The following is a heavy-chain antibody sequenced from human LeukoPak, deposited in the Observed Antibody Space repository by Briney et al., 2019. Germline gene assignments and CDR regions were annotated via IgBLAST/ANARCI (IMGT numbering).Heavy chain of an antibody. J-gene: IGHJ4*02. CDR2: ISYSGST. D-gene: IGHD5-24*01. Sequence: SETLSLTCTVSGGSISSSNYYWGWIRQPPGKGLEWIGSISYSGSTYYNPSLKSRVTISVDTSKNQFSLKLSSVTAADTAVYYCARQGDGCFDYWGQGTLVTVSS. V-gene: IGHV4-39*01. CDR1: GGSISSSNYY. CDR3: ARQGDGCFDY.